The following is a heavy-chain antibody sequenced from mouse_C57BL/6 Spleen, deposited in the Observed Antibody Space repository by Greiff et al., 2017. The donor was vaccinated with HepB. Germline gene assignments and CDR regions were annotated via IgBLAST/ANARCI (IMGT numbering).Heavy chain of an antibody. Sequence: EVHLVESGPELVKPGASVKISCKASGYSFTGYYMNWVKQSPEKSLEWIGEINPSTGGTTYNQKFKAKATLTVDKSSSTAYMQLKSLTSEDSAVYYCARGSSFDVWGTGTTVTVSS. V-gene: IGHV1-42*01. CDR3: ARGSSFDV. CDR2: INPSTGGT. D-gene: IGHD1-3*01. CDR1: GYSFTGYY. J-gene: IGHJ1*03.